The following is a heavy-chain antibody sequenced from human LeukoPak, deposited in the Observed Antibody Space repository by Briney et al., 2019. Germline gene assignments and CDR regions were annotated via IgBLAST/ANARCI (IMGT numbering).Heavy chain of an antibody. CDR3: ARAGYSSGAYYYYYGMDV. V-gene: IGHV4-4*02. CDR2: IYHSGST. J-gene: IGHJ6*04. Sequence: PSGTLSLTCAVSGGSIGSSNWWSWVRQPPGKGLEWIGEIYHSGSTNYNPSLKSRVTISVDKSKNQFSLKLSSVTAADTAVYYCARAGYSSGAYYYYYGMDVWGKGTTVTVSS. CDR1: GGSIGSSNW. D-gene: IGHD6-19*01.